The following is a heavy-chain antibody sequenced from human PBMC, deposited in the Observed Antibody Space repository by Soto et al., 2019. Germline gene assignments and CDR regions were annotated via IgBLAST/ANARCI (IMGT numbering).Heavy chain of an antibody. CDR2: IYYSGST. CDR1: GGSISSGGYY. D-gene: IGHD3-22*01. J-gene: IGHJ4*02. CDR3: SREGSYYDSSQSY. Sequence: QVQLQESGPGLVKPSQTLSLTCTVSGGSISSGGYYWSWIRQHPGKVLEWIGYIYYSGSTYYNPSLKRRVTISVDTSKNQFSLKLSSVTAADTAVYYCSREGSYYDSSQSYWGQGTLVTVSS. V-gene: IGHV4-31*03.